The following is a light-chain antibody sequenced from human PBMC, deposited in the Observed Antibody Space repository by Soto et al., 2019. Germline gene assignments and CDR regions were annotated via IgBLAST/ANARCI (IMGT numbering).Light chain of an antibody. Sequence: DIQMTPSPSTLSASVGDRVTITCRASQSISSWLAWYQQTPGKAPKLLIYDASSLESGVPSRFSGSGSGTEFTLTISSLQPDDFATYYCQQYNSYSWTFGQGTKVDIK. CDR2: DAS. CDR1: QSISSW. CDR3: QQYNSYSWT. V-gene: IGKV1-5*01. J-gene: IGKJ1*01.